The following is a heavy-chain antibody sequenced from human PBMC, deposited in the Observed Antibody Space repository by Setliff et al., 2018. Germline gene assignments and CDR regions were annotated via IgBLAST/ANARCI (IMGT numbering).Heavy chain of an antibody. V-gene: IGHV1-18*01. J-gene: IGHJ5*02. CDR1: GYTFSNYG. CDR2: ISAYNGYI. Sequence: ASVKVSCKASGYTFSNYGISWVRQAPGQGLEWMGWISAYNGYIIYAQKLQGRVTMTTDTSTSTAYMELRSLTSADTAVYYCARGSAKMVALPTANYFDPWGLRLSWSPSPQ. CDR3: ARGSAKMVALPTANYFDP. D-gene: IGHD2-2*01.